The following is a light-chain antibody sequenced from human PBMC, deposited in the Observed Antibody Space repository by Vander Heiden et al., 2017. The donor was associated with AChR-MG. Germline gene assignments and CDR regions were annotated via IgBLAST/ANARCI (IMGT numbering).Light chain of an antibody. CDR1: SSDVGGYKY. Sequence: QSARTQPRSVSGSPGQSVTISCTGTSSDVGGYKYVSWYQQHPGKAPKLMIYDVSNRPSGVPDRFSGSKSGNTASLTISGLQAEDDADYYCCSYAGTYWVFGGGTKLTVL. J-gene: IGLJ3*02. CDR2: DVS. V-gene: IGLV2-11*01. CDR3: CSYAGTYWV.